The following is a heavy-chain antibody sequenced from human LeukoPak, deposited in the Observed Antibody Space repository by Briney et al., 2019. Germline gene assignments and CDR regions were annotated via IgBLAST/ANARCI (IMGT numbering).Heavy chain of an antibody. CDR3: ARHYDRYYYYMDV. CDR1: GFTFSSYW. CDR2: INTDGSST. V-gene: IGHV3-74*01. D-gene: IGHD3-9*01. J-gene: IGHJ6*03. Sequence: PGGSLRLSCAASGFTFSSYWMHWVRQAPGKGLVWVSRINTDGSSTSYADFVKGRFTISRDNAKNTLYLQMNSLRAEDTAVYYCARHYDRYYYYMDVWGKGTTVTVSS.